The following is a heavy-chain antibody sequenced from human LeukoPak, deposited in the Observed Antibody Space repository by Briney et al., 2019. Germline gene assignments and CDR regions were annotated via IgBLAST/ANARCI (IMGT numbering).Heavy chain of an antibody. CDR2: MRSNTDGGTI. CDR1: GFTFSNAW. J-gene: IGHJ4*02. V-gene: IGHV3-15*01. D-gene: IGHD3-10*01. Sequence: SGGSLRLSCAASGFTFSNAWMSWVRQAPGKGLEWVGRMRSNTDGGTIDYAAPVKGRFTISRDDSKNTLHLQMNSLKTEDTGVYYCTTLLLWFGFDYWGQGSLVTVSS. CDR3: TTLLLWFGFDY.